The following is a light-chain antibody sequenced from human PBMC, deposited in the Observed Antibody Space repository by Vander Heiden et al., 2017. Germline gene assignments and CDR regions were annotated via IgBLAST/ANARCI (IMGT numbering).Light chain of an antibody. CDR2: GAS. CDR3: QQYNNWPLT. J-gene: IGKJ4*01. CDR1: QSVSSN. Sequence: DIVMTQSPATLSVSPGESATLSCRPSQSVSSNLAWYQQKPGQAPRLLIYGASTSATGIPARFSGSGSGTEFTLTISSLQSEDFAVYYCQQYNNWPLTFGGGTKVEIK. V-gene: IGKV3-15*01.